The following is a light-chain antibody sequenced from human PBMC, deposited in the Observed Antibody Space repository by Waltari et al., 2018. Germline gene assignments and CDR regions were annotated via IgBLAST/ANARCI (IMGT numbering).Light chain of an antibody. CDR1: ILGNKY. CDR2: QDT. V-gene: IGLV3-1*01. CDR3: QALGTGAWV. Sequence: SYELTQPPSVSVSPGQTASITCSGDILGNKYASWYQQKPGQSPLLVIYQDTKRPSESPERFSGSKSANAATRTITGTQAMDEADYYCQALGTGAWVFGGGTKLTVL. J-gene: IGLJ3*02.